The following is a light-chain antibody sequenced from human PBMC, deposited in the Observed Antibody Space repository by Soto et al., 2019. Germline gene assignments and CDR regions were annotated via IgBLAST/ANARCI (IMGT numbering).Light chain of an antibody. CDR2: DDN. CDR3: QSYGTTNVV. CDR1: SGSIASNY. V-gene: IGLV6-57*01. J-gene: IGLJ2*01. Sequence: NFMLTQPHSVSESPGKTVTISCTRSSGSIASNYVQWYQQRPGSSPTTVIYDDNQRPSWVPDRFSGSIDSSSNSASLTISGLKTEDEADYYCQSYGTTNVVFGGGTKLTVL.